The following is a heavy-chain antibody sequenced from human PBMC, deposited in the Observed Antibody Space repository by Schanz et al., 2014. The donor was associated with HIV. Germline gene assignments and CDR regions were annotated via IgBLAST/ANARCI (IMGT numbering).Heavy chain of an antibody. D-gene: IGHD6-19*01. CDR1: GFTFNSYG. CDR3: AKSHKHDSSDYYRFYYFGMDV. V-gene: IGHV3-30*18. Sequence: QVQLVESGGGVVQPGRSLRLSCAASGFTFNSYGMHWVRQAPGKGLEWVSVISYDGRNKLYADSVKGRFTISRDDSSDTLYLQMNSLRPEDTAVYYCAKSHKHDSSDYYRFYYFGMDVWGQGTTVTVSS. J-gene: IGHJ6*02. CDR2: ISYDGRNK.